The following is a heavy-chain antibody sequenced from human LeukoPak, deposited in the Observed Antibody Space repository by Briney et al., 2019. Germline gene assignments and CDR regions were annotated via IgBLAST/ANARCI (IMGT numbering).Heavy chain of an antibody. J-gene: IGHJ5*02. CDR2: IYHSGST. CDR1: GGSISSSNW. D-gene: IGHD2-2*01. V-gene: IGHV4-4*02. Sequence: SETLSLTCAVSGGSISSSNWWSWVRQPPGKGLEWIGEIYHSGSTNYNPSLKSRVTISVDKSKNQFSLKLSSVTAADTAVYYCARGRVPAAMQTNWFDPWGQGTLVTVSS. CDR3: ARGRVPAAMQTNWFDP.